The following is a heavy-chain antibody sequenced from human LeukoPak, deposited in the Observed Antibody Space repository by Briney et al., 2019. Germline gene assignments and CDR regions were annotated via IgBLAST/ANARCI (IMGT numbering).Heavy chain of an antibody. D-gene: IGHD3-10*01. CDR3: AKDFLWFGELPSHFDY. J-gene: IGHJ4*02. Sequence: SLRLSCVDSGFTFSSYAMNWVRQAPGKGLEWVSGISWNSGSIGYADSVKGRFTISRDNAKNSLYLQMNSLRAEDTALYYCAKDFLWFGELPSHFDYWGQGTLVTVSS. CDR1: GFTFSSYA. V-gene: IGHV3-9*01. CDR2: ISWNSGSI.